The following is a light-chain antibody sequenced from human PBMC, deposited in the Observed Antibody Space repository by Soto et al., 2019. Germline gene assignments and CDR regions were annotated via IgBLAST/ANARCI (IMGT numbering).Light chain of an antibody. CDR2: EVS. J-gene: IGLJ1*01. Sequence: QSVLTHPPSASGSTGQSVTISCTGTSSDVGGYNYVSWYQQHPGKAPKLMIYEVSKRPSGVPDRFSGSKSGNTASLTVSGLQAEDEADYYCSSYAGSNNPYVFGTGTKVTVL. CDR1: SSDVGGYNY. CDR3: SSYAGSNNPYV. V-gene: IGLV2-8*01.